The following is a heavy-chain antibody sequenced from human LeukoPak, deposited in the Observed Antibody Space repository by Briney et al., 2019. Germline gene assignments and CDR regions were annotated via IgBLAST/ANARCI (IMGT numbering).Heavy chain of an antibody. Sequence: PGGSLRLSCAASGFTFNTYGMHWVRQAPGKGLELVAFIRDDGNNKYYADSVKGRFTISRDNSKNTLYLQMNSLRADDTAVYYCAKGGGPGDLSPPRFDYWGQGTLVTVSS. CDR2: IRDDGNNK. V-gene: IGHV3-30*02. CDR1: GFTFNTYG. J-gene: IGHJ4*02. CDR3: AKGGGPGDLSPPRFDY. D-gene: IGHD3-16*02.